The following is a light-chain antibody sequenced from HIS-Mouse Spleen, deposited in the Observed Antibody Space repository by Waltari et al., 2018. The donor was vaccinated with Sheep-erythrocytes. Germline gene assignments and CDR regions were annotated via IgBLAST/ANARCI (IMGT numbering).Light chain of an antibody. CDR3: GTLDSSLSAGRV. CDR2: NNH. J-gene: IGLJ3*02. V-gene: IGLV1-51*01. CDR1: SSNIGNNY. Sequence: QSVLTQPPSVSAAPGQKVTISCSGSSSNIGNNYVSWYQQLPGTAPKLLIYNNHKRPSGIPDRFSGSKSGTSATLGITGLQTGDEADYYCGTLDSSLSAGRVFGGGTKLTVL.